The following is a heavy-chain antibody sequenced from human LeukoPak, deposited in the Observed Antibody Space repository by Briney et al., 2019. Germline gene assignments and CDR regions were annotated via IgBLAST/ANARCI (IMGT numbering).Heavy chain of an antibody. V-gene: IGHV1-8*01. D-gene: IGHD3-22*01. CDR1: GYTFTSYD. J-gene: IGHJ3*02. CDR2: MNPNSGNT. Sequence: GASVKVSCKASGYTFTSYDINWVRQATGQGLEWMGWMNPNSGNTGYAQKFQGRVTMTRNTSISTAYMELSSLRSEDTAVYYCAREAPYYYDSSGYYKLGDAFDIWGQGTMVTVSS. CDR3: AREAPYYYDSSGYYKLGDAFDI.